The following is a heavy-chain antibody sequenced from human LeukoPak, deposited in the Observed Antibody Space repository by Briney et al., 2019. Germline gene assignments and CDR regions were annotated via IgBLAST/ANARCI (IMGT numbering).Heavy chain of an antibody. V-gene: IGHV3-30-3*01. D-gene: IGHD3-16*01. CDR3: AREFTDAFDY. CDR2: ISYDGSNK. CDR1: GFTFSSYA. Sequence: GGSLRLFCAASGFTFSSYAMHWVRQAPGKGLEWVAVISYDGSNKYYADSVKGRFTISRDNSKNTLYLQMNSLRAEDTAVYYCAREFTDAFDYWGQGTLVTVSS. J-gene: IGHJ4*02.